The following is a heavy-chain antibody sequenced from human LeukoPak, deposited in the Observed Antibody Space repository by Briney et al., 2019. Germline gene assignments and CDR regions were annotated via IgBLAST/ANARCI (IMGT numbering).Heavy chain of an antibody. J-gene: IGHJ6*02. CDR2: IWYDGSNK. CDR1: GFTFSSYG. CDR3: ARASYGSESPGPFYYGVDV. Sequence: PGGSLRLSCEASGFTFSSYGMHWVRQTPGKGLEWVAVIWYDGSNKYYADSVKGRFTISRDNSRNTLYLQMNSLRAEDTAVYYCARASYGSESPGPFYYGVDVWGQGTTVTVSS. V-gene: IGHV3-33*01. D-gene: IGHD3-10*01.